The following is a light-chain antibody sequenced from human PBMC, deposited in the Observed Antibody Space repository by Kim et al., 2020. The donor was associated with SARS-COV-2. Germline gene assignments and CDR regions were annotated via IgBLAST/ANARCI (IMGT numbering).Light chain of an antibody. CDR3: QQYNSYSA. CDR1: QSISRC. V-gene: IGKV1-5*03. CDR2: KAS. J-gene: IGKJ1*01. Sequence: SASVGDRVTITCRASQSISRCFAWYQQKPGQAPKVLFSKASSLESGVPSRFSGSGSGTEFTLTISSLQPDDFATYYCQQYNSYSAFGQGTTVDIK.